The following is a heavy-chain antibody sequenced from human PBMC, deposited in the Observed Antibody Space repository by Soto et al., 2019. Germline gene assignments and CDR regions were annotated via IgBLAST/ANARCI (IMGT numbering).Heavy chain of an antibody. Sequence: QVTLKESGPTLVKPTQTLTLTCTFSGFSLTTDGMAVGWIRQPPGKALEWLALIYWNDDKRYSPSLRNRLTITRDTSKNQVVLTMINMDPVDTATYYCAHRPGYYDSSAPYRWCQGALVTVSS. CDR1: GFSLTTDGMA. CDR3: AHRPGYYDSSAPYR. D-gene: IGHD3-22*01. CDR2: IYWNDDK. V-gene: IGHV2-5*01. J-gene: IGHJ5*02.